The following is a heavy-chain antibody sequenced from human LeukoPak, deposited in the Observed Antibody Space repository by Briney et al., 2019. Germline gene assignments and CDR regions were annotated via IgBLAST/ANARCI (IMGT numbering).Heavy chain of an antibody. CDR3: AKTEPYGSGSYYPGY. CDR2: ISSSSSYT. Sequence: GGSLRLSCAASGFTFSDYYMGWIRQAPGKGLEWVSYISSSSSYTNYADSVKGRFTISRDNTKNSVYLQMNSLRAEDTAVYYCAKTEPYGSGSYYPGYWGQGTLVTVSS. V-gene: IGHV3-11*06. CDR1: GFTFSDYY. D-gene: IGHD3-10*01. J-gene: IGHJ4*02.